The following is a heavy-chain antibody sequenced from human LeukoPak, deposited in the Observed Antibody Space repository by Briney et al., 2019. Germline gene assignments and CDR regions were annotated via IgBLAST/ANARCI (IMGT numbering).Heavy chain of an antibody. V-gene: IGHV4-39*01. CDR2: IYYSGST. CDR1: GCSISSSSYY. CDR3: ASPLGYCSGGSCEASAFDI. Sequence: KPSETLSLTCTVSGCSISSSSYYWGWIRQPPGKGLEWVGGIYYSGSTYYNPSLKSRVTISVDTSKNQFSLKLSSVTAADTAVYYCASPLGYCSGGSCEASAFDIWGQGTMGTVSS. J-gene: IGHJ3*02. D-gene: IGHD2-15*01.